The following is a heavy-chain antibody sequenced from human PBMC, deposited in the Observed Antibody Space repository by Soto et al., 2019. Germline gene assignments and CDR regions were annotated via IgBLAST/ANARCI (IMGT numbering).Heavy chain of an antibody. D-gene: IGHD6-6*01. CDR1: GGSISSYY. V-gene: IGHV4-59*08. CDR2: IYYSGST. Sequence: SETLSLTCTVSGGSISSYYWSWIRQPPGKGLEWIGYIYYSGSTNYNPSLKSRVTISVDTSKNQFSLKLTSVTAADTVVYYCARHREQLVQIAFDPWGQGTLVTVSS. CDR3: ARHREQLVQIAFDP. J-gene: IGHJ5*02.